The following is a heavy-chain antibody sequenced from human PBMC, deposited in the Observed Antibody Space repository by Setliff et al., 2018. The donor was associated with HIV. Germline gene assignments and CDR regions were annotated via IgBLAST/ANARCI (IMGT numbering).Heavy chain of an antibody. CDR3: TWPLSDFDY. J-gene: IGHJ4*02. CDR2: IRTKTDGGTA. V-gene: IGHV3-15*07. D-gene: IGHD3-16*01. CDR1: GFTFTNAW. Sequence: PGGSLRLSCVVSGFTFTNAWMNWVRQAPGKGLEWLGRIRTKTDGGTADYAAPVKGRFTISRDDSKNTLYLQMSSLKAEDTAVYYCTWPLSDFDYWGQGTLVTVSS.